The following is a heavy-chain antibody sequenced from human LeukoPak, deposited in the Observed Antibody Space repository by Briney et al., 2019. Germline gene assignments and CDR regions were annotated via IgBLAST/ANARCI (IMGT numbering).Heavy chain of an antibody. D-gene: IGHD6-19*01. CDR1: SDSISSYY. Sequence: SETLSLTCTVSSDSISSYYWSWIRQPPGKGLEWIGYIYYSGSTNYNPSLKSRVTISVDTSKNQFSLKLSSVTAADTAVYYCARESSGHIAVAGKRGNYFDYWGQGTLVTVSS. CDR3: ARESSGHIAVAGKRGNYFDY. J-gene: IGHJ4*02. V-gene: IGHV4-59*01. CDR2: IYYSGST.